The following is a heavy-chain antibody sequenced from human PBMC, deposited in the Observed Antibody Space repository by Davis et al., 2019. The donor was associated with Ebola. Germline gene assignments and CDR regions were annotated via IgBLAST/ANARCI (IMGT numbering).Heavy chain of an antibody. Sequence: SETLSLTCTLSGGSISSGGYYCSWIRQPPGKGLEWLGYIYYSGSTYYNPSLKSRVTISVDTSKNQFSLKLSSVTAADTAVYYCAMVYWQQPDRGDVWGQGTTVTVSS. CDR1: GGSISSGGYY. CDR2: IYYSGST. CDR3: AMVYWQQPDRGDV. D-gene: IGHD6-13*01. V-gene: IGHV4-31*03. J-gene: IGHJ6*02.